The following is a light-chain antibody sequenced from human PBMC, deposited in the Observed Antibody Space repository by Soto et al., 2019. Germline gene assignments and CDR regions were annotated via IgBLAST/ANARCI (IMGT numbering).Light chain of an antibody. Sequence: DIQMTQSPSSVSASVGDRVTIPCRASQGISSWLAWYQQKQGKAPKLQIYAASSLQSAVTSRFRGSGSVTDFTLNISSLHPDDFATYFCHQANSFPRTVGGGTKVDSK. CDR1: QGISSW. CDR3: HQANSFPRT. CDR2: AAS. V-gene: IGKV1D-12*01. J-gene: IGKJ4*01.